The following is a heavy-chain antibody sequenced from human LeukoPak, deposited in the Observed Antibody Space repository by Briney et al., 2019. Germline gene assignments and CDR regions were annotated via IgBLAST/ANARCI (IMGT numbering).Heavy chain of an antibody. CDR3: ARGALQWIEGLDY. J-gene: IGHJ4*02. D-gene: IGHD4-11*01. Sequence: ASVKVSCKASGYSLTAYYMHWVRQAPGQGLEWLGWINPNNGGTNLAQDFRDRVTMTRDTSISTVYMELSMLTSADTAAYYCARGALQWIEGLDYWGQGSLVTVSS. V-gene: IGHV1-2*02. CDR1: GYSLTAYY. CDR2: INPNNGGT.